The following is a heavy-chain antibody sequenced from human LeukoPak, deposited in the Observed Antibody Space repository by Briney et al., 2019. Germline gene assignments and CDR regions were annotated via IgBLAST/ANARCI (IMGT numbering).Heavy chain of an antibody. CDR2: MYSDGTT. D-gene: IGHD3-16*01. CDR3: ARLEVARGVMLGLDV. J-gene: IGHJ6*02. V-gene: IGHV3-66*04. Sequence: GGSLRLSCAVSGFDVSSSYVNWVRQAPGKGLERVAVMYSDGTTYYSDSVKGRFTISRDNSKNRVSLQINSLRVEDTAMYYCARLEVARGVMLGLDVWGQGTTVTVSS. CDR1: GFDVSSSY.